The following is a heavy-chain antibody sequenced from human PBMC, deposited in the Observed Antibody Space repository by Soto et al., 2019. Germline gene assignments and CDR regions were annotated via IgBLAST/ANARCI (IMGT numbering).Heavy chain of an antibody. CDR3: ANVLRLDY. V-gene: IGHV3-23*01. CDR1: GFTFSTYA. CDR2: ISGSGGST. D-gene: IGHD2-8*01. J-gene: IGHJ4*02. Sequence: HPVGSLRLSCVASGFTFSTYAMSWVRQAPGEGLECVSSISGSGGSTYYADSVKGRFTISRDNSKNTLYLQMNSLGAEDTAVYYCANVLRLDYWGQGTLVTVSS.